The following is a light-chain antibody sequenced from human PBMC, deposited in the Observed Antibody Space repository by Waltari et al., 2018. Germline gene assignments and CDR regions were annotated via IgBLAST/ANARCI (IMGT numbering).Light chain of an antibody. V-gene: IGKV3-20*01. CDR3: QKYGTLPAT. CDR1: QSVSRT. Sequence: EIVLTQSPGTLSLSPGERATLSCRASQSVSRTLAWYQQKPGQAPRLLIYDASSRATGIPDRFSGSGSGTDFSRTISRLGPEDFAVYYCQKYGTLPATFGQGTKVEIK. J-gene: IGKJ1*01. CDR2: DAS.